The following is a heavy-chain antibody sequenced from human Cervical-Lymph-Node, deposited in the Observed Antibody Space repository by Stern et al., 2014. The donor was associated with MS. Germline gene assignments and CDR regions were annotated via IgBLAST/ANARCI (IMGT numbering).Heavy chain of an antibody. CDR3: ARAGYCSPSTCSDAFDI. CDR1: GYSFISHA. D-gene: IGHD2-15*01. J-gene: IGHJ3*02. Sequence: VQLLESGAEVKDPGASVKVSCKASGYSFISHAMHWVRQAPGQTFEWMGWIKGDNGNTKYSQKLQGRVTITRDKTTSTAYMELSSLTSEDTAVYYCARAGYCSPSTCSDAFDIWGQGTMVTVSS. CDR2: IKGDNGNT. V-gene: IGHV1-3*01.